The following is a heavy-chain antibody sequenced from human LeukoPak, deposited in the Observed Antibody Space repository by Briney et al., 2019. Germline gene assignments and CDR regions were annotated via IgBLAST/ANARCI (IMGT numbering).Heavy chain of an antibody. CDR3: ARAVAGTWEDY. CDR1: GFTFSAFG. J-gene: IGHJ4*02. CDR2: ISGSGGST. D-gene: IGHD6-19*01. Sequence: GGSLRLSCAASGFTFSAFGMNWVRQAPGKGLEWVSAISGSGGSTYYADSVKGRFTISRDNSKNTLYLQMNSLRAEDTAVYYCARAVAGTWEDYWGQGTLVTVSS. V-gene: IGHV3-23*01.